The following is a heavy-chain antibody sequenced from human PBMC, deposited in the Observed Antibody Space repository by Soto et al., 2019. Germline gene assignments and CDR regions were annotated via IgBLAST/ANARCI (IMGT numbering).Heavy chain of an antibody. CDR3: ATTALISVSYYGMRYYYYGMDE. Sequence: QVQLVQSGAEVKKPGSSVKVSCKASGGTFSSYAISWVRQAPGQGLEWMGGIIPIFGTANYAQKFQGRVTITADDSTSTDYMELSGQRSEDAAVSYCATTALISVSYYGMRYYYYGMDEWGQGTTVTVSS. J-gene: IGHJ6*02. D-gene: IGHD3-10*01. CDR2: IIPIFGTA. CDR1: GGTFSSYA. V-gene: IGHV1-69*01.